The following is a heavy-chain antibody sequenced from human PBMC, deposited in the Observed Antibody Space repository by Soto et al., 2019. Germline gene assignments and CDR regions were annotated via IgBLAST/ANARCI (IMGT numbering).Heavy chain of an antibody. J-gene: IGHJ4*02. CDR3: ASVKDAYKVRY. CDR2: IYYTGNT. Sequence: QVQLQESGPGLVKPSQTLSLTCTVSGGSISSGGTGSYWTWIRQLPGKGLEWIGYIYYTGNTYYNPSLKSPPAISIDTTENQFSLKLTSVTSADTAVYFCASVKDAYKVRYWGQGTLVTVSS. CDR1: GGSISSGGTGSY. V-gene: IGHV4-31*01. D-gene: IGHD1-1*01.